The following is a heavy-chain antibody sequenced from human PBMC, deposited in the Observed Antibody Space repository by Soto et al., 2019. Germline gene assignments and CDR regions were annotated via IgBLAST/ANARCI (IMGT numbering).Heavy chain of an antibody. J-gene: IGHJ6*02. D-gene: IGHD6-6*01. V-gene: IGHV1-69*13. CDR3: ARDLARNSSSSENYYYGMDV. Sequence: GDSVKVSCKASGGTFSSYSISWVLQAPGQGLEWMGGIIPIFGTANYAQKFQGRVTITADESTSTAYMELSSLRSEDTAVYYCARDLARNSSSSENYYYGMDVWGQGTTVTVSS. CDR2: IIPIFGTA. CDR1: GGTFSSYS.